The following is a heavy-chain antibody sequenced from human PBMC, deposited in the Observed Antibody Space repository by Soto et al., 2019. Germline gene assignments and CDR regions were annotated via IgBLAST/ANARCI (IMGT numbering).Heavy chain of an antibody. CDR1: GGSVSSGDYF. Sequence: ETPSVTCTVSGGSVSSGDYFWSWLRQSPGKRLEWIAYIYYSGSTNYNPSLKSRATISVDTSKSQVSLTLTSMTAADAALYYCARSPNYYYYGFDVWGQGTAVT. J-gene: IGHJ6*02. CDR3: ARSPNYYYYGFDV. D-gene: IGHD3-10*01. CDR2: IYYSGST. V-gene: IGHV4-61*08.